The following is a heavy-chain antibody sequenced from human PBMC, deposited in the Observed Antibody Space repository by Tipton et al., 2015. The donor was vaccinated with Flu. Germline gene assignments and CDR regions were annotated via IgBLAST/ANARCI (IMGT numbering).Heavy chain of an antibody. J-gene: IGHJ4*02. CDR2: MNPNSGGT. CDR1: GYTFTSYD. CDR3: ARVYVAAHGDY. D-gene: IGHD2/OR15-2a*01. Sequence: QLVQSGAEVKKPGASVKVSCKASGYTFTSYDINWVRQATGQGLEWMGWMNPNSGGTNYAQKFQGRVTMTRDTSISTAYMELSRLRSDDTAVYYCARVYVAAHGDYWGQGTLVTVSS. V-gene: IGHV1-2*02.